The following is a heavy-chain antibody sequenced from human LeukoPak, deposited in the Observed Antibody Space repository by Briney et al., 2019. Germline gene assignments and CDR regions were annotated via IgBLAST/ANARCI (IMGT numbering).Heavy chain of an antibody. CDR1: GGSISSSSYY. CDR3: ARHQLLSWFDP. D-gene: IGHD2-2*01. J-gene: IGHJ5*02. Sequence: SETLSLTCTVSGGSISSSSYYWGWIRQPPGKGLEWIGSIYYSGSTYYNPSLKSRVTISVDTTKNQFSLKLSSVTAAATAVYYSARHQLLSWFDPWGQGTLVTVSS. CDR2: IYYSGST. V-gene: IGHV4-39*01.